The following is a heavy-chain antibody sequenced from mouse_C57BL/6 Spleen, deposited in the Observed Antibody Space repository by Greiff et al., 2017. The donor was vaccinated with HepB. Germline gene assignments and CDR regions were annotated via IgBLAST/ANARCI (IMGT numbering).Heavy chain of an antibody. V-gene: IGHV5-16*01. D-gene: IGHD1-1*01. CDR3: ARDREIYYYGSSYVSWYIDV. J-gene: IGHJ1*03. Sequence: EVHLVESEGGLVQPGSSMKLSCTASGFTFSDYYMAWVRQVPEKGLEWVANINYDGSSTYYLDSLKSRFIISIANAKNILYLQMSSLKSEDTAPYYCARDREIYYYGSSYVSWYIDVWGTGTTVTVSS. CDR1: GFTFSDYY. CDR2: INYDGSST.